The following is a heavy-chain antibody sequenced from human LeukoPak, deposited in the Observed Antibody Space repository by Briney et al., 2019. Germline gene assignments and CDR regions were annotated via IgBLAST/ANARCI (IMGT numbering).Heavy chain of an antibody. D-gene: IGHD3-10*01. CDR1: RFTFSTYG. CDR2: ISGSGGST. V-gene: IGHV3-23*01. J-gene: IGHJ4*02. Sequence: GGSLRLSCAVSRFTFSTYGMSWVRQAPGKGLEWVSAISGSGGSTYYADSVKGRFTISRDNSKNTLYLQMNSLRAEDTAVYYCAKGSRNYYGSGNPYYFDYWGQGTLVTISS. CDR3: AKGSRNYYGSGNPYYFDY.